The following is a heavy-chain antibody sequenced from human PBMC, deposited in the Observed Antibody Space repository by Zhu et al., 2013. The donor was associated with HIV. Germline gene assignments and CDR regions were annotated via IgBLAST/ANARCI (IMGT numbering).Heavy chain of an antibody. D-gene: IGHD2-8*01. Sequence: QVQLVQSGAEVQKPGASVKVSCEASGYTFSSFDINWVRQAPGHGLEWMGWINVHNGGTNYQQKFQGRVTMTRDTSISTAYMELYRLTSDDAAVYYCARGVQVNGLYCTNGVCYGDFDYWGQGTLVTVSS. V-gene: IGHV1-2*02. CDR1: GYTFSSFD. CDR3: ARGVQVNGLYCTNGVCYGDFDY. J-gene: IGHJ4*02. CDR2: INVHNGGT.